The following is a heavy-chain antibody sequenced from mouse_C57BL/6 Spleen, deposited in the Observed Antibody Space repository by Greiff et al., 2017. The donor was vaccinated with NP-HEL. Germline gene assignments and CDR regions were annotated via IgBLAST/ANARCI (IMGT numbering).Heavy chain of an antibody. CDR1: GFTFSDYG. CDR3: ARQAALLYYFDY. D-gene: IGHD2-1*01. CDR2: ISSGSSTI. V-gene: IGHV5-17*01. J-gene: IGHJ2*01. Sequence: DVMLVESGGGLVKPGGSLKLSCAASGFTFSDYGMHWVRQAPEKGLEWVAYISSGSSTIYYADTVKGRFTISRDNAKNTLFLQMTSLRSEDTAMYYCARQAALLYYFDYWGQGTTLTVSS.